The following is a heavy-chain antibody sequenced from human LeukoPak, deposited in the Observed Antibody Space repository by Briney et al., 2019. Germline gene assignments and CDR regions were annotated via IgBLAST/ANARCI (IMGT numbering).Heavy chain of an antibody. CDR1: GFTFSSYS. Sequence: GGSLRLSCAASGFTFSSYSMNWVRQAPGKGLEWVSSISSSSSYIYYADSVKGRFTISRDNAKNSLYLQMNSLRAEDTALYYCTRDNYYDSRGLGYWGQGTLVTVSS. CDR2: ISSSSSYI. V-gene: IGHV3-21*01. J-gene: IGHJ4*02. CDR3: TRDNYYDSRGLGY. D-gene: IGHD3-22*01.